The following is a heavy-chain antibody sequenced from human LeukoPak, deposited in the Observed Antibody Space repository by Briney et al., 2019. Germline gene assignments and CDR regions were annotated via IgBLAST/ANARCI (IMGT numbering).Heavy chain of an antibody. CDR1: GYSFTSYW. D-gene: IGHD6-13*01. V-gene: IGHV5-51*01. J-gene: IGHJ5*02. Sequence: GESLKISCKGSGYSFTSYWIGWVRQMPGKGLEWMGIIYPGDSDTRYSPSFQGQVTISADKSISTAYLQWSSLKALDTAMYYCARQPVRYSSSWANWFDPWGQGTLVTVSS. CDR3: ARQPVRYSSSWANWFDP. CDR2: IYPGDSDT.